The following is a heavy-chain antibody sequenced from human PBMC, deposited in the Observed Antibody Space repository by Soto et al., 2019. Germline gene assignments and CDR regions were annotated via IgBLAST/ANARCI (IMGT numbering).Heavy chain of an antibody. D-gene: IGHD2-21*01. CDR3: ARHALIANCGGECPYHFDY. Sequence: QLQLQESGPGLVKPSETLSLTCTVSGGSITSGTYYWGWIRQPPGKGLEWIGSFVYSGNTFYNPSLKSRVPISVDTSKKNFSLKLGSGTAADTAVYYCARHALIANCGGECPYHFDYWGQGTLVTVSS. CDR1: GGSITSGTYY. CDR2: FVYSGNT. J-gene: IGHJ4*01. V-gene: IGHV4-39*01.